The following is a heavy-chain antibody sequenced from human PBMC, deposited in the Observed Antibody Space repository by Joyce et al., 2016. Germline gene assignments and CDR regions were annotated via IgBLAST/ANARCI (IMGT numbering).Heavy chain of an antibody. Sequence: EVQLVQSGAEVKKPGESLKISCKDFGNKLTTYWGAWVRQLPGKGLEWMVIIYPGDSDTTYTPAFQGQVTFSAYRATSTAYLHLSSLKVSDTATYYCARTTRDSLDSWGQGTLVTVSS. CDR1: GNKLTTYW. V-gene: IGHV5-51*01. CDR2: IYPGDSDT. J-gene: IGHJ4*02. CDR3: ARTTRDSLDS. D-gene: IGHD4-11*01.